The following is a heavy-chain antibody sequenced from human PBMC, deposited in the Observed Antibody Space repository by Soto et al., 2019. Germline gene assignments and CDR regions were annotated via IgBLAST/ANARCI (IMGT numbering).Heavy chain of an antibody. J-gene: IGHJ4*02. CDR2: ISAYNGNT. CDR1: GYTFTSYG. CDR3: ARFPSDYGDYGTGPDY. D-gene: IGHD4-17*01. Sequence: QVQLVQSGAEVKKPGASVKVSCKASGYTFTSYGISWVRQAPGQGLEWMGWISAYNGNTNYAQKLQGRVTMTTDTSTSTAYLERRSLRSDDTAVYYCARFPSDYGDYGTGPDYWGQGTLVTVSS. V-gene: IGHV1-18*01.